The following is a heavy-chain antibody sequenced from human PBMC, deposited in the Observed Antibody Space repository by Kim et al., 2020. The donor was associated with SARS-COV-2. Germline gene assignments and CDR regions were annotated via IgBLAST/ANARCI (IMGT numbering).Heavy chain of an antibody. CDR1: GYTFTGYY. CDR3: ARTGRSSSWYVEAGFDP. Sequence: ASVKVSCKASGYTFTGYYMHWVRQAPGQGLEWMGRINPNSGGTNYAQKFQGRVTMTRDTSISTAYMELSRLRSDDTAVYYCARTGRSSSWYVEAGFDPWGQGTLVTVSS. V-gene: IGHV1-2*06. J-gene: IGHJ5*02. CDR2: INPNSGGT. D-gene: IGHD6-13*01.